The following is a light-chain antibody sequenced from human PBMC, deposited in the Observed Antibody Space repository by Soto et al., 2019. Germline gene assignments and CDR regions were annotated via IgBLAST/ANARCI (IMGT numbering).Light chain of an antibody. V-gene: IGKV3-20*01. J-gene: IGKJ3*01. CDR1: QSISSSF. CDR2: GAT. Sequence: EIVLTQSPGTLSLSPGERATLSCRASQSISSSFFAWYQQKPGQAPRLLIYGATSRATGIPDRFHGSGSGTDFTLTISRLEPEDFAVYYCQQYGSSPPVTFGPGTTVDV. CDR3: QQYGSSPPVT.